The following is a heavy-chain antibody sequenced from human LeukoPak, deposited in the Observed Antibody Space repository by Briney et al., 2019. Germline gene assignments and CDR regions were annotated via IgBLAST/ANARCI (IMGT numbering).Heavy chain of an antibody. CDR3: AKDGTPLPPPHYYYYYYMDV. D-gene: IGHD1-26*01. V-gene: IGHV3-21*01. Sequence: GGSLRLSCAASGFTFSSYGMHWVRQALGKGLEWVSSISRSSSYIYYADSVKGRFTISRDNSKNTLYLQMNSLRAEDTAVYYCAKDGTPLPPPHYYYYYYMDVWGKGTTVTVSS. CDR2: ISRSSSYI. J-gene: IGHJ6*03. CDR1: GFTFSSYG.